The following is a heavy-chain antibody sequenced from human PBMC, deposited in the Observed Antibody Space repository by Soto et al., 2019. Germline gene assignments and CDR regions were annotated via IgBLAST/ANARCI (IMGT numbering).Heavy chain of an antibody. J-gene: IGHJ6*02. CDR2: ISGSGDSA. V-gene: IGHV3-23*01. CDR1: GFTFSSYA. CDR3: AKEGYFGYYYGLDV. Sequence: EVQLLESGGGLVQPGGSLRLSCAASGFTFSSYAMTWVRQAPGKGLEWVSSISGSGDSAYYADSVKGRFTISRDNSKNTLYLQMSSLRAEDTAVYYCAKEGYFGYYYGLDVWGQGTPVTVSS. D-gene: IGHD3-9*01.